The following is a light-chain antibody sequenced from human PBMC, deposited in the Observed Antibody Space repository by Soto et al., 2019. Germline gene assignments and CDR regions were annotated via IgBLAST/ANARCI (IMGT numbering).Light chain of an antibody. J-gene: IGLJ1*01. CDR3: SSYTSSRTPYV. V-gene: IGLV2-14*01. CDR1: SSDVGGYNY. CDR2: DVT. Sequence: QCVLTQPASVSGSPRQSITISSTRTSSDVGGYNYVSWYQQHPVKAPKLMIYDVTNRPSGVSDRFSGSKSGNTASLTISGLQAEDEADYYCSSYTSSRTPYVFGTGTKVTVL.